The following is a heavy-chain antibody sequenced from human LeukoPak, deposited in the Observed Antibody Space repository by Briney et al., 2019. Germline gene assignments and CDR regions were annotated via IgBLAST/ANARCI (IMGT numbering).Heavy chain of an antibody. CDR2: IYHSGSA. CDR3: ARVPHGETIFGVVLYWFDP. J-gene: IGHJ5*02. D-gene: IGHD3-3*01. Sequence: PSETLSLTCTVSSYSISSGYYWGWIRPPPGKGLEWIGSIYHSGSAYYNPSLKSRVTVSVDTSKNQFSPKLNSVTAADTAVYYCARVPHGETIFGVVLYWFDPWGQGTLVTVFS. CDR1: SYSISSGYY. V-gene: IGHV4-38-2*02.